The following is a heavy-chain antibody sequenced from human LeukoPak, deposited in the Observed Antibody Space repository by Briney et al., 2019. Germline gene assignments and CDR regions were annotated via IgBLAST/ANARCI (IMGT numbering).Heavy chain of an antibody. D-gene: IGHD6-19*01. V-gene: IGHV4-59*01. CDR2: ITYSGST. CDR1: GGSISNYY. Sequence: PSETLSLTCTVSGGSISNYYWSWIRQPPGKVLEWIGYITYSGSTDHNPSLKSRVTISVDASKNQFSLKLTSVTAADTAVYYCVRHTTSGWYQVVYWGQGTLVTVSS. J-gene: IGHJ4*02. CDR3: VRHTTSGWYQVVY.